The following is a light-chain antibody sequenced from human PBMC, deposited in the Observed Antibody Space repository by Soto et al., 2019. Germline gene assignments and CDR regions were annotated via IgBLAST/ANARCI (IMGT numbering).Light chain of an antibody. CDR3: SSYTSSNTEV. V-gene: IGLV2-14*03. CDR2: DVT. Sequence: QSALTQPASVSGSPVQSITISCTGTSSDVGGYNYVSWYQQHPGKAPKLMIYDVTTRPSGVSDRFSGSKSGNTASLTISGLQAEDEADYYCSSYTSSNTEVLGTGTKLTVL. CDR1: SSDVGGYNY. J-gene: IGLJ1*01.